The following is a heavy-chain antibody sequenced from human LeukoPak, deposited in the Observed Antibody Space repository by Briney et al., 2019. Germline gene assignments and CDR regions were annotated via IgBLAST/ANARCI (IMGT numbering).Heavy chain of an antibody. CDR2: ISYDGSNK. J-gene: IGHJ4*02. CDR3: AMNTEYCTNGVCSIDY. V-gene: IGHV3-30-3*01. Sequence: GGSLRLSCAASGFTFSSYAMHWVRQAPGKGLEWVAVISYDGSNKYYADSVKGRFTISRDNAKNTLYLQMNSLRAEDTAVYYCAMNTEYCTNGVCSIDYWGQGTLVTVSS. D-gene: IGHD2-8*01. CDR1: GFTFSSYA.